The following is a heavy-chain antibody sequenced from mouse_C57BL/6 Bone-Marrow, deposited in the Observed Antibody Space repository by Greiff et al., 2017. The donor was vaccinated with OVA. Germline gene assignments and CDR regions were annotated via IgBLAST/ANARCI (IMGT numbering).Heavy chain of an antibody. CDR3: TRHTGTGSFDY. V-gene: IGHV1-15*01. CDR2: IDPETGGT. CDR1: GYTFTDYE. Sequence: VQLQQSGAELVRPGASVTLSCKASGYTFTDYEMHWVKQTPVHGLEWIGAIDPETGGTAYNQKFKGKAILTADKSSSTAYMELRSLTSEDSAVYYCTRHTGTGSFDYWGQGTTLTVSS. J-gene: IGHJ2*01. D-gene: IGHD4-1*01.